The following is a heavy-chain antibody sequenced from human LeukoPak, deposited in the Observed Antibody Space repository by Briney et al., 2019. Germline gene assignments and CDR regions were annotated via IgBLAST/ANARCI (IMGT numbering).Heavy chain of an antibody. V-gene: IGHV4-61*01. CDR3: ARVPDYYDSSGYFSQTYFDY. CDR1: GGSVSSGSYY. Sequence: PSETLSLTCTVSGGSVSSGSYYWSWIRQPPGKGLEWIGYIYYSGSTYYNPSLKSRVTISVDTSKNQFSLKLSSVTAADTAVYYCARVPDYYDSSGYFSQTYFDYWGQGTLVTVSS. CDR2: IYYSGST. J-gene: IGHJ4*02. D-gene: IGHD3-22*01.